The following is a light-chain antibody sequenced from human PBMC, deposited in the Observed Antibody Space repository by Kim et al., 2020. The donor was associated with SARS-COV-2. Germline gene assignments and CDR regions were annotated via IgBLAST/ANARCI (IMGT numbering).Light chain of an antibody. Sequence: EIVMTQSPATLSVSPGERATLSCRASQIVSSNLAWYQQKPGQAPRLLIYGASTRATGIPARFSGSGSGTEFTLTISSLQSEDFAVYYWQEYNNWPPISFGQGTRREIK. CDR1: QIVSSN. CDR3: QEYNNWPPIS. J-gene: IGKJ5*01. V-gene: IGKV3-15*01. CDR2: GAS.